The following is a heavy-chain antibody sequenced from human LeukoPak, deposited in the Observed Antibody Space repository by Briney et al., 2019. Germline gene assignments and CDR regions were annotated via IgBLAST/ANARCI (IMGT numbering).Heavy chain of an antibody. CDR1: GYSFTSYW. CDR3: ARRLGATVRDGVDV. J-gene: IGHJ6*02. D-gene: IGHD1-26*01. CDR2: IYPADSDT. V-gene: IGHV5-51*01. Sequence: GESLKISCKGSGYSFTSYWIGWVRQMPGKGLEWMGVIYPADSDTRYSPSFQGQVTISADKSTSTAYLQWSSLKASDTARYYCARRLGATVRDGVDVWGQGTTVIVSS.